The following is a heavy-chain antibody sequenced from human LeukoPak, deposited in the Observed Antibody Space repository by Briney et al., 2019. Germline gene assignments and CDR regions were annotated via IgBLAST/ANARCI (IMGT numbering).Heavy chain of an antibody. CDR1: GYTFTGYY. V-gene: IGHV1-2*02. D-gene: IGHD5-18*01. J-gene: IGHJ4*02. CDR3: AREQDIGMVSALDY. Sequence: ASVKVSCKPSGYTFTGYYMHWVRQAPGLGLEWMGWINPNSGDTNYAQKFQGRVTMTRDTSISTAYMELSRLRSDDTAVYYCAREQDIGMVSALDYWDQGTLVTVSS. CDR2: INPNSGDT.